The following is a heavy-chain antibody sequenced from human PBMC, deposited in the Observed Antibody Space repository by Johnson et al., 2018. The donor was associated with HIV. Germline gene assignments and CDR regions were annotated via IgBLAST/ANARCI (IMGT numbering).Heavy chain of an antibody. CDR1: GFTFSNAW. Sequence: VQLVESGGGLVKPGGSLRLSCAASGFTFSNAWMSWVRQAPGKGLEWVGRIKSKTDGGTTDYAAPVKGRFTISRDDSKNTLFLQMNSLRDEDTAVYFCAKGGVWEIPLGFGAVDFWGQGTMVSASS. CDR3: AKGGVWEIPLGFGAVDF. CDR2: IKSKTDGGTT. J-gene: IGHJ3*01. D-gene: IGHD1-26*01. V-gene: IGHV3-15*01.